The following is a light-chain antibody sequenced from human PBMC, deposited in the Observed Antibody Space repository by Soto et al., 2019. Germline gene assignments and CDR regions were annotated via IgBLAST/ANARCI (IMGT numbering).Light chain of an antibody. CDR2: DAS. J-gene: IGKJ1*01. CDR1: QNINAW. V-gene: IGKV1-5*01. Sequence: IQMTQSPSTLSASVGDRVTITCRASQNINAWLAWYQQKPGKAPKLLISDASSLESGVPSRFSGSGSGTEFTITISGLQPDDFATYYCQHYRLYSPWTLGQGTKVEI. CDR3: QHYRLYSPWT.